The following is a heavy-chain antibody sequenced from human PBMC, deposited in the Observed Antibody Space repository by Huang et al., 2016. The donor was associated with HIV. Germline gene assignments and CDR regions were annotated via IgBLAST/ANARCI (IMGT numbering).Heavy chain of an antibody. CDR3: AKDKGYYYYMDV. J-gene: IGHJ6*03. V-gene: IGHV3-30*02. CDR2: VRPNGNNK. Sequence: QVQLVDSGGGVVQPGGSLRLSCAASGFTFSSYGMHWVRQAPGKGLEWVACVRPNGNNKYYADSVRGRFTISRDTSKNTLYLQMNSLRPEDTAVYYCAKDKGYYYYMDVWGKGTTVTVSS. CDR1: GFTFSSYG.